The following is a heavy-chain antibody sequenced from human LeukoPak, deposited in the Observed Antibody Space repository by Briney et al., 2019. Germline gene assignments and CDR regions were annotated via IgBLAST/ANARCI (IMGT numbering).Heavy chain of an antibody. J-gene: IGHJ5*02. Sequence: ASVKVSCKASGYTFTGYYMHWARQAPGQGLEWMGWINPNSGGTNYAQKFQGRVTMTRDTSISTAYMELSRLRSDDTAVYYCASSIGLTGNNWFDPWGQGTLVTVSS. CDR1: GYTFTGYY. V-gene: IGHV1-2*02. D-gene: IGHD2/OR15-2a*01. CDR2: INPNSGGT. CDR3: ASSIGLTGNNWFDP.